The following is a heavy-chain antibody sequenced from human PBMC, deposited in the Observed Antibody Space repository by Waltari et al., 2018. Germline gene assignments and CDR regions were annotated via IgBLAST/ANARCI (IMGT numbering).Heavy chain of an antibody. CDR3: ARDESSSTSCYANAFDI. J-gene: IGHJ3*02. CDR2: IYTSGST. Sequence: QVQLQESGPGLVKPSETLSLTCTVSGGSISSYYWSWIRQPAGKGLEWIGRIYTSGSTNYNPSLKSRVTMSVDTSKNQFSLKLSSVTAADTAVYYCARDESSSTSCYANAFDIWGQGTMVTVSS. CDR1: GGSISSYY. D-gene: IGHD2-2*01. V-gene: IGHV4-4*07.